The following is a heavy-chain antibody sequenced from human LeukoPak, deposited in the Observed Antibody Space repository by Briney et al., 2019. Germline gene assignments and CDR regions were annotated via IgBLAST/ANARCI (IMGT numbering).Heavy chain of an antibody. CDR2: INHSGST. J-gene: IGHJ4*02. V-gene: IGHV4-34*01. CDR1: GGSFSNYY. D-gene: IGHD2-2*02. CDR3: ARWGSVAAAIGLENYYFDC. Sequence: PAETLSLTCAVYGGSFSNYYWSWLRQPPGKGLEWIGEINHSGSTNYNPSLQIRVTISVDTSKNQFLLKLTSVHAAGTAMYYCARWGSVAAAIGLENYYFDCWGQGTLVTVSS.